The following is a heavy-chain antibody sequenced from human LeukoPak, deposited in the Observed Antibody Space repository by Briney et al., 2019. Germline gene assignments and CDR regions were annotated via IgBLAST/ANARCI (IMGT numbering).Heavy chain of an antibody. CDR3: AKDIGSTSWYLGN. CDR2: ISWSGVSI. Sequence: GGSLRLSCAASGFTFDDYAMHWVRQAPGKGLEWVSGISWSGVSISYADSVKGRFTISRDNAKTSLYLEMNSLRTDDTALYYCAKDIGSTSWYLGNWGQGTLVTVSS. J-gene: IGHJ4*02. D-gene: IGHD2-2*01. V-gene: IGHV3-9*01. CDR1: GFTFDDYA.